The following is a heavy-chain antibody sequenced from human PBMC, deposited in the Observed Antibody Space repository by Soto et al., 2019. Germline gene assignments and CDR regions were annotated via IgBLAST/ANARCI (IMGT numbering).Heavy chain of an antibody. CDR2: ISRSSTGI. D-gene: IGHD3-10*01. CDR1: GFTFSLYS. J-gene: IGHJ6*02. Sequence: EVQLVESGGGLVQPGGSLRLSWAASGFTFSLYSMSWVRQAPGKGLEWVSYISRSSTGIHYADSVKGRFTISREDATNSMHLPMNSLRDGDTAVYYFARAVTWGLDVWGQGTTVSISS. CDR3: ARAVTWGLDV. V-gene: IGHV3-48*02.